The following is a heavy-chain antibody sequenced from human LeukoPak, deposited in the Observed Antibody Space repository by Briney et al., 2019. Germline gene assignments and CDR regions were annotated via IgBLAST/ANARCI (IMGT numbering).Heavy chain of an antibody. V-gene: IGHV1-69*06. CDR3: ASSRVRFFDRIAVAVGFDY. Sequence: SVKVSCKASGGTFSSYAISWVRQAPGRGLEWMGGIIPIFGTANYAQKFQGGVTITADKSTSTAYMELSSLRSEDTAVYYCASSRVRFFDRIAVAVGFDYWGQGTLVTVSS. CDR1: GGTFSSYA. J-gene: IGHJ4*02. CDR2: IIPIFGTA. D-gene: IGHD6-19*01.